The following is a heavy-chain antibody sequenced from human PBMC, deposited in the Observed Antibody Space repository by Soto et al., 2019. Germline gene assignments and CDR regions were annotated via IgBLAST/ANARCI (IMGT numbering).Heavy chain of an antibody. CDR1: GIPVSSNY. CDR2: LHSGGDT. Sequence: EVQLVESGGGLVQPGGSLRLSCVASGIPVSSNYMTWVRQAPGKGLEWVSVLHSGGDTYYANSVKGRFTISRHDSTNTLFLQMNSLTAEDTAVYYCARDGPYYYASGMDVWGQGTTVTVSS. D-gene: IGHD3-10*01. J-gene: IGHJ6*02. V-gene: IGHV3-53*04. CDR3: ARDGPYYYASGMDV.